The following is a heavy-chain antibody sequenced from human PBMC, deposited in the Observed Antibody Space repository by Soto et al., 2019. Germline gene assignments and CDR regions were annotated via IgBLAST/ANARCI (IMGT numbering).Heavy chain of an antibody. J-gene: IGHJ3*02. CDR2: ISSSSSTI. CDR3: ANLLIVGPLDAFDI. V-gene: IGHV3-48*01. CDR1: GFTFSSYS. Sequence: GGSLRLSCAASGFTFSSYSMNWVRQAPGKGLEWVSYISSSSSTIYYADSVKGRFTISRDNAKNSLYLQMNSLRAEDTAVYYCANLLIVGPLDAFDIWGQGTMVTVSS. D-gene: IGHD1-26*01.